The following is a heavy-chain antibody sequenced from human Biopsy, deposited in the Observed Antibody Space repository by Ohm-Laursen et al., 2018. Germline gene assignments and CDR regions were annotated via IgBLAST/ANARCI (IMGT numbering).Heavy chain of an antibody. Sequence: TLSLTCSVFGGSMTGYAWSWIRLAPGKGLEWIGYIYYSGGTKYNPSLASRVTFSVDMSKSQFSLKLYSVIAADTAVYYCARVEAGTYDALDIWGQGTLVAVSA. V-gene: IGHV4-59*01. CDR3: ARVEAGTYDALDI. CDR2: IYYSGGT. J-gene: IGHJ3*02. D-gene: IGHD1-26*01. CDR1: GGSMTGYA.